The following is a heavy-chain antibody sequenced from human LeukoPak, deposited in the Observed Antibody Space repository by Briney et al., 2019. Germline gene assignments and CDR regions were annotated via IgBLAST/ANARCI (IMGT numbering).Heavy chain of an antibody. CDR2: IWYDGSNK. V-gene: IGHV3-33*01. CDR3: ARNWPRGYSYGQLDY. J-gene: IGHJ4*02. Sequence: GGSLRLSCAASGFTFSGYGMHWVRQAPGKGLEWVAVIWYDGSNKYYADSVKGRFTISRDNSKNTLYLQMNSLRAEDTAVYYCARNWPRGYSYGQLDYWGQGTLVTVSS. D-gene: IGHD5-18*01. CDR1: GFTFSGYG.